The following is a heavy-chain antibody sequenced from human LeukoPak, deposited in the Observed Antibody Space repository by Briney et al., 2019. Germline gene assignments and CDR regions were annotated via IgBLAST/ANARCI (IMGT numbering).Heavy chain of an antibody. CDR2: IRYDGSNK. CDR3: AKDTDFWSGRGGFDP. J-gene: IGHJ5*02. CDR1: GFTFSSYG. V-gene: IGHV3-30*02. Sequence: GGSLRLSCAASGFTFSSYGMHWVRQAPGKGLEWVAFIRYDGSNKYYADSVKGRFTISRDNSKNTLYLQMNSLRAEDTAVYYCAKDTDFWSGRGGFDPWGQGTLVTVSS. D-gene: IGHD3-3*01.